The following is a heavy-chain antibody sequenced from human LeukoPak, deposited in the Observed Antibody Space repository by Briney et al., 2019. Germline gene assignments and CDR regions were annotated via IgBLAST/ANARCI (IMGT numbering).Heavy chain of an antibody. CDR1: GFTFNSYG. CDR2: ISYDGGNK. V-gene: IGHV3-30*03. D-gene: IGHD3-10*01. CDR3: ARADYYGSGTCAY. J-gene: IGHJ4*02. Sequence: GGSLRLSCAASGFTFNSYGMHWVRQAPGKGLEWVAVISYDGGNKFYADSVKGRFTISRDNSENALYLQMDSLRPEDTALYFCARADYYGSGTCAYWGQGTLVTVSS.